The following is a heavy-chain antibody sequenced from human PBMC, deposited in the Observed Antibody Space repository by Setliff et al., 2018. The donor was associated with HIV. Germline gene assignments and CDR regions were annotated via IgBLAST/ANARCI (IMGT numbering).Heavy chain of an antibody. CDR2: ISSGGEIM. V-gene: IGHV3-23*01. Sequence: GGSLRLSCAASGFTFSSYSMNWVRQAPGKGLEWVSAISSGGEIMFYADSVKGRFTISRDNSKNTLFLQMNSLRPEDTAVYYCARGRMAAAGMFIPRALHHWGQGTLVTV. CDR3: ARGRMAAAGMFIPRALHH. J-gene: IGHJ5*02. D-gene: IGHD6-13*01. CDR1: GFTFSSYS.